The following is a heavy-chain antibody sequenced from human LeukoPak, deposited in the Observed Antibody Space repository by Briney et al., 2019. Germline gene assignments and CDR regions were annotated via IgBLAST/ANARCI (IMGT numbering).Heavy chain of an antibody. V-gene: IGHV4-31*03. D-gene: IGHD5-12*01. CDR2: IYYSGST. CDR3: ARGSDIVATIWFDP. CDR1: GGSIGSGDYY. J-gene: IGHJ5*02. Sequence: PSETLSLTCTVSGGSIGSGDYYWSWIRQHPGKGLEWIGYIYYSGSTYYNPSLKSRVTISGDTSKNQFSLKLSPVTAADTAVYYCARGSDIVATIWFDPWGQGILVTVSS.